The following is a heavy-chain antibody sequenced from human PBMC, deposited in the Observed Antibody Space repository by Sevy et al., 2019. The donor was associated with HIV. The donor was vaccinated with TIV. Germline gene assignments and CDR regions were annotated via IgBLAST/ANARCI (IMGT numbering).Heavy chain of an antibody. Sequence: GGSLRLPCAASGFTFSSYAMSWVRQAPGKGLEWVSAISGSGGSTYYADSVKGRFTISRDNSKNTLYLQMNSLRAEDTAVYYCAKWSLGSGYSRYNWFDPWGQGTLVTVSS. CDR3: AKWSLGSGYSRYNWFDP. CDR1: GFTFSSYA. J-gene: IGHJ5*02. D-gene: IGHD3-3*01. CDR2: ISGSGGST. V-gene: IGHV3-23*01.